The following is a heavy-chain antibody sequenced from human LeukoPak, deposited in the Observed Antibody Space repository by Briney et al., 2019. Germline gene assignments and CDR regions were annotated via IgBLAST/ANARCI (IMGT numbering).Heavy chain of an antibody. Sequence: SETLSLTCAVYGGSFSGYYWSWIRQPPGKGLEWIGEINHSGSTNYNPSLKSRATISVDTSKNQFSLKLSSVTAADTAVYYCATYVEMATIVSGEYWGQGTLVTVSS. CDR2: INHSGST. CDR3: ATYVEMATIVSGEY. V-gene: IGHV4-34*01. J-gene: IGHJ4*02. D-gene: IGHD5-24*01. CDR1: GGSFSGYY.